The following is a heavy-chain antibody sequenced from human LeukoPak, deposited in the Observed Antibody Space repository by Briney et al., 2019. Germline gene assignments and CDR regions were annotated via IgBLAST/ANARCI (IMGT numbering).Heavy chain of an antibody. CDR2: TYTSGST. CDR3: ARGAFYCSGGSCFDY. V-gene: IGHV4-4*07. D-gene: IGHD2-15*01. J-gene: IGHJ4*02. Sequence: PSETLSLTCTVSGGSISSYYWSWIQQPAGKGLEWIGRTYTSGSTNYNPSLKSRVTMSVDTSKNQFSLKLSSVTAADTAVYYCARGAFYCSGGSCFDYWGQGTLVTVSS. CDR1: GGSISSYY.